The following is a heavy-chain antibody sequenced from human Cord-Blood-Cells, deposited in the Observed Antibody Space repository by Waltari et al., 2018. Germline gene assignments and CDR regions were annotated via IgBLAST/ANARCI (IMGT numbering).Heavy chain of an antibody. D-gene: IGHD2-2*01. CDR3: ARGYCSSTSCYFDY. J-gene: IGHJ4*02. V-gene: IGHV1-69*04. CDR1: GGTFSSYA. CDR2: IIPILGIA. Sequence: QVQLVQSGAEVKKPGSSVKVSCKDSGGTFSSYAISWVRPAPGQGLEWMGGIIPILGIANYAQKFQGRVTITADESTSTAYMELSSLRSEDTAVYYCARGYCSSTSCYFDYWGQGTLVTVSS.